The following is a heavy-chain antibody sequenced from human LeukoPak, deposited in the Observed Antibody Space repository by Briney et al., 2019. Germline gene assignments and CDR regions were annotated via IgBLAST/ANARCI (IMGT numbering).Heavy chain of an antibody. Sequence: PSETLSLTCTVSGGSISSSSYYWSWIRQPAGKGLEWIGRIYTSGSTNYNPSLKSRVTMSVDTSKNQFSLKLSSVTAADTAVYYCAREGTSSSWYGVDYWGQGTLVTVSS. J-gene: IGHJ4*02. CDR3: AREGTSSSWYGVDY. D-gene: IGHD6-13*01. CDR2: IYTSGST. V-gene: IGHV4-61*02. CDR1: GGSISSSSYY.